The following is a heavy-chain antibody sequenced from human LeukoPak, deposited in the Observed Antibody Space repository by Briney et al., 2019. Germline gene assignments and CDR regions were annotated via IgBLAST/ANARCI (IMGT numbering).Heavy chain of an antibody. CDR3: AKDRENSGWKRRFDY. Sequence: GGSLRLSCAASGFTFSSYAMSWVRQAPGKGLEWVSGISGSGGSTYYADSEKGRFTISRDNSKNTLYLQMNSLRAEDTAVYYCAKDRENSGWKRRFDYWGQGTLVTVSS. CDR1: GFTFSSYA. CDR2: ISGSGGST. V-gene: IGHV3-23*01. D-gene: IGHD6-19*01. J-gene: IGHJ4*02.